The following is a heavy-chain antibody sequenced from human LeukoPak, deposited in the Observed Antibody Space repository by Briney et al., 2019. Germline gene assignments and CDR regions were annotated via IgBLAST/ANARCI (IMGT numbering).Heavy chain of an antibody. J-gene: IGHJ4*02. D-gene: IGHD6-19*01. CDR2: INHSGST. V-gene: IGHV4-34*01. Sequence: SETLSLSCAVYGGSFSCYYWSWIRQPPGKGLEWIGEINHSGSTNYNPSLKSRVTISVDTSKNQFSLKLSSVTAADTAVYYCARGVTDDNSSGWSTLYYFDYWGQGTLVTVSS. CDR1: GGSFSCYY. CDR3: ARGVTDDNSSGWSTLYYFDY.